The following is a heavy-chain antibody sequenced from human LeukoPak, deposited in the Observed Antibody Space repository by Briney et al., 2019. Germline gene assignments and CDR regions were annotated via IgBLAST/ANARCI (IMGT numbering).Heavy chain of an antibody. D-gene: IGHD2-2*01. J-gene: IGHJ4*02. V-gene: IGHV3-23*01. CDR3: AKEGDCSSTRCYGYFDY. CDR2: ISASGGST. Sequence: PGGSLRLSCAASGFTFSSYAMSWVRQAPGKGLEWVSGISASGGSTYYADSVRGRFTISRDNSKNTLYVQMNSLRDEDTAVYYCAKEGDCSSTRCYGYFDYWGQGTLVTVSS. CDR1: GFTFSSYA.